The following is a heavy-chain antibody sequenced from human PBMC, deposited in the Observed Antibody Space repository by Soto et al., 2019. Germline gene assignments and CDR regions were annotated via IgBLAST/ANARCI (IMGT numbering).Heavy chain of an antibody. Sequence: SETLSLTCAVSGGAISSSNWWSWVRQPPGKGLEWIGEIYHSGSTNYNPSLKSRATISVDKSKNQFSLKLSSVTTADTAVYYCASGLGIGVTMWTFDYWGQGTLVAISS. CDR1: GGAISSSNW. V-gene: IGHV4-4*02. CDR3: ASGLGIGVTMWTFDY. J-gene: IGHJ4*02. CDR2: IYHSGST. D-gene: IGHD3-3*01.